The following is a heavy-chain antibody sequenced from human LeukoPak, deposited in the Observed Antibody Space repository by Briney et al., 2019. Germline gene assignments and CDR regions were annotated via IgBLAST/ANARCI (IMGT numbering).Heavy chain of an antibody. CDR1: GFTFSSYS. CDR2: ISSSSSYI. D-gene: IGHD3-10*01. Sequence: GGSLRLSCAASGFTFSSYSMNWVRQAPGKGLEWVSSISSSSSYIYYADSVKGRFTISRDNAKNSLYLQMNSLRAEDTAVYYCARNYGSGSYLDYHYGMDVWGKGNHGHRLL. CDR3: ARNYGSGSYLDYHYGMDV. J-gene: IGHJ6*04. V-gene: IGHV3-21*01.